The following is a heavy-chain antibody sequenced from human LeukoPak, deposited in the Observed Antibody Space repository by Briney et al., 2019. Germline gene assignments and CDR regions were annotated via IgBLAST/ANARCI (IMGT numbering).Heavy chain of an antibody. V-gene: IGHV3-48*03. D-gene: IGHD6-13*01. J-gene: IGHJ4*02. Sequence: PGGSLRLSCAASGFTFSSYEMNWVRQAPGKGLEWVSYISSSGSTIYYADSVKGRFTISRDNSKNTLYLQMNSLRAEDTAVYYCAKDPGSSWADYYFDYWGQGTLVTVSS. CDR1: GFTFSSYE. CDR2: ISSSGSTI. CDR3: AKDPGSSWADYYFDY.